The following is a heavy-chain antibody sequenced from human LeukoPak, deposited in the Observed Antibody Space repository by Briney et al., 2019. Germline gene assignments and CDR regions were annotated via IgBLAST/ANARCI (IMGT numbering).Heavy chain of an antibody. CDR3: ARMTSGSYGKRGFDP. Sequence: SGPTLVNPTQTLTLTCTFSGFSLSTSGMCVSWIRQPPGKALEWLARIDWDDDKYYSTSLKTRLTISKDTSKNQVVLTMTNMDPVDTATYYCARMTSGSYGKRGFDPWGQGTLVTVSS. J-gene: IGHJ5*02. V-gene: IGHV2-70*11. CDR1: GFSLSTSGMC. D-gene: IGHD3-10*01. CDR2: IDWDDDK.